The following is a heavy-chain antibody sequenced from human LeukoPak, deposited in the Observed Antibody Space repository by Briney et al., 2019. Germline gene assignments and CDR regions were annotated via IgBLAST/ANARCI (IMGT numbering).Heavy chain of an antibody. J-gene: IGHJ4*02. CDR3: AKEQYPGYFDF. D-gene: IGHD1-14*01. Sequence: GGSLRLSCAASGFIFSGSSMHWVRQAPGKGLEWVCFIRFDATNKYYADSVKGRFTISRDNSNNTLYLQLNNVRTEDTATYFCAKEQYPGYFDFWGQGTLVTVSS. CDR1: GFIFSGSS. V-gene: IGHV3-30*02. CDR2: IRFDATNK.